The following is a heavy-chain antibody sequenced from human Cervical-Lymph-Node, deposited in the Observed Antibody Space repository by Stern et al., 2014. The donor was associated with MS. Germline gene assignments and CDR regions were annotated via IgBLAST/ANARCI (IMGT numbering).Heavy chain of an antibody. D-gene: IGHD3-3*01. CDR3: ARELERGGFDP. V-gene: IGHV3-53*01. CDR2: IYSGGTT. Sequence: EVQLVESGGGLIQPGRSLRLSCAASGFSVSDFYMDWVRQAPGKGLEWVAVIYSGGTTYYADSVKGRFTISRDSSKNIVYLQMNSLRAEDTAVYSCARELERGGFDPWGQGTLVTVSS. J-gene: IGHJ5*02. CDR1: GFSVSDFY.